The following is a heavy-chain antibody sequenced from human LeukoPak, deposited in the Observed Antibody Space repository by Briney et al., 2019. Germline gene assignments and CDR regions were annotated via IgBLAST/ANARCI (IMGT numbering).Heavy chain of an antibody. Sequence: PSETLSLTCTVSGASISSYYWSWIRQPPGKGLEWIGYIYYSGSTNYNPSLKSRVTISVDTSKNQFSLKLNSVTAADTAVYYCARETRTYSYMDVWGKGTTVTISS. CDR1: GASISSYY. CDR3: ARETRTYSYMDV. CDR2: IYYSGST. J-gene: IGHJ6*03. V-gene: IGHV4-59*01.